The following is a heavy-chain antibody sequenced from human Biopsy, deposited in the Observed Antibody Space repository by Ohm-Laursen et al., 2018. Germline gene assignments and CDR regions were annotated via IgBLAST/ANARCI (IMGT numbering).Heavy chain of an antibody. CDR2: ISWNSDSI. V-gene: IGHV3-9*01. CDR1: GFSFDNYV. J-gene: IGHJ6*02. D-gene: IGHD6-13*01. CDR3: AKDRYPSSWHYYYGMDV. Sequence: SLRLSCAASGFSFDNYVMHWVRQAPGKGLERVSGISWNSDSIGYADSVKGRFTISRDNAKNSLYLQMNSLRSEDTALYYCAKDRYPSSWHYYYGMDVWGQGTTVTVS.